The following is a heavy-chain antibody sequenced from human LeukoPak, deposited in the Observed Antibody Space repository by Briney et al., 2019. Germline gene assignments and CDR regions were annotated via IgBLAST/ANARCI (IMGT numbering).Heavy chain of an antibody. CDR1: GGSISSSSYY. CDR3: ARGKDTYYYDSSGPSP. CDR2: IYYSGST. D-gene: IGHD3-22*01. J-gene: IGHJ5*02. V-gene: IGHV4-39*07. Sequence: PSETLSLTCTVSGGSISSSSYYWGWIRQPPGKGLEWIGSIYYSGSTYYNPSLKSRVTISVDTSKNQFSLKLSSVTAADTAVYYCARGKDTYYYDSSGPSPWGQGTLVTVSS.